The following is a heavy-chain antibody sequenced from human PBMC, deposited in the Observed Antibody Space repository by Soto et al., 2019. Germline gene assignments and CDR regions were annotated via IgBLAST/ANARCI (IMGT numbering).Heavy chain of an antibody. D-gene: IGHD2-2*01. CDR2: IQYSGST. Sequence: SETLSLTCTVSGGSISNKRYYWGWIRQPQGKGLEWIGSIQYSGSTYDNPSLKSRVTISVDTSKNQLSLKLKSVTAADTAVYYCARHVSLGYCTPTRCDLLSWFDAWGQGTLVTVSS. J-gene: IGHJ5*02. CDR1: GGSISNKRYY. V-gene: IGHV4-39*01. CDR3: ARHVSLGYCTPTRCDLLSWFDA.